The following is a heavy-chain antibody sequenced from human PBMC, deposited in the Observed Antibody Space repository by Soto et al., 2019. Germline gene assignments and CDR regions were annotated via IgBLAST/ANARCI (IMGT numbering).Heavy chain of an antibody. CDR2: ISAYNGNT. V-gene: IGHV1-18*01. J-gene: IGHJ3*02. Sequence: ASVKVSCKASGYTFTSYGISWVRQAPGQGLEWMGWISAYNGNTNYAQKLQGRVTMTTDTSTSTAYMELRSLRSDDTAVYYCARGTTHWMVRGHDAFDIWGQGTMVTVSS. CDR3: ARGTTHWMVRGHDAFDI. CDR1: GYTFTSYG. D-gene: IGHD3-10*01.